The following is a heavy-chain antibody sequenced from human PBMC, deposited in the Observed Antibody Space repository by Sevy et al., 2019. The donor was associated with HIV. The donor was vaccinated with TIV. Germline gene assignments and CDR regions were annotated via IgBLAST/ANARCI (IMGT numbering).Heavy chain of an antibody. V-gene: IGHV3-23*01. CDR1: GFTFINYA. J-gene: IGHJ4*01. Sequence: GGSLKLSCAASGFTFINYAMTWVRQAPGKGLEWVSSIYPNGDVTFYAESVKGRFIISRDSSKNTLFLQMNSLSAEDTAVYYCVREGLGGYSYSLDYWGHGTLVIVSS. CDR3: VREGLGGYSYSLDY. CDR2: IYPNGDVT. D-gene: IGHD5-18*01.